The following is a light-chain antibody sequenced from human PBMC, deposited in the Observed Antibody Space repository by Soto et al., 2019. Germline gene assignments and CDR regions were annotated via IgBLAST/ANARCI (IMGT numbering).Light chain of an antibody. Sequence: ETVMTQSPATLSVSPGERATLSCRASQSVGSNLAWYQQKPGQAPRLLIYGASNRATGVPARFSGSGSGTEFTLTITSLQSADFAVYYCQHYNGWPYTFGQGTKLEIK. CDR1: QSVGSN. CDR3: QHYNGWPYT. V-gene: IGKV3-15*01. CDR2: GAS. J-gene: IGKJ2*01.